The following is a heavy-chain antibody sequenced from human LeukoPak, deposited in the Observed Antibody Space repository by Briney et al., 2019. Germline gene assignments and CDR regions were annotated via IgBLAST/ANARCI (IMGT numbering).Heavy chain of an antibody. Sequence: GGSLRLSCAASGFTFDDYAMHWVRQAPGKGLEWASLISWDGGSTYYADSVKGRFTISRDNSKNSLYLQMNSLRAEDTALYYCAKASSGSYFLIGYWGQGTLVTVSS. V-gene: IGHV3-43D*04. J-gene: IGHJ4*02. CDR3: AKASSGSYFLIGY. D-gene: IGHD1-26*01. CDR2: ISWDGGST. CDR1: GFTFDDYA.